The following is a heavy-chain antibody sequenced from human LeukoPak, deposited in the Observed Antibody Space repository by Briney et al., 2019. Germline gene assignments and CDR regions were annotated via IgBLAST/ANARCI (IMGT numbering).Heavy chain of an antibody. CDR1: GFTVSSNY. V-gene: IGHV3-66*02. D-gene: IGHD2-8*02. CDR2: IYSGGST. CDR3: AKDFYWAFDY. J-gene: IGHJ4*02. Sequence: GGSLRLSCAASGFTVSSNYMSWVRQAPGKGLEWVSVIYSGGSTYYADSVKGRFTISRDISKNTVYLQMNSLRVEDTAVYYCAKDFYWAFDYWGQGTLVTVSS.